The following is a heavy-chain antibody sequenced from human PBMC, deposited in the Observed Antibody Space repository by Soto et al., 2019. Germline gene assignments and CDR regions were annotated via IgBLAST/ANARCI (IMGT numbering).Heavy chain of an antibody. Sequence: GESLKISCKGSGYSFTSYWIGWVRQMPGKGLEWMGIIYPGDSDTRYSPSFQGQVTISADKSISTAYLRWSSLKASDTAMYYCARHPTGTTFNYYMDVWGKGTTVTVSS. CDR2: IYPGDSDT. J-gene: IGHJ6*03. CDR3: ARHPTGTTFNYYMDV. V-gene: IGHV5-51*01. CDR1: GYSFTSYW. D-gene: IGHD1-7*01.